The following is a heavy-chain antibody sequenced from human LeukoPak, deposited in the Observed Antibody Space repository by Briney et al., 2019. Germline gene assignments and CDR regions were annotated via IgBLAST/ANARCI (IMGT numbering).Heavy chain of an antibody. CDR1: GFTFSNYW. CDR3: TRSGTYVFDF. CDR2: IKQDGSDI. J-gene: IGHJ4*02. Sequence: GGSLRLSCAASGFTFSNYWMSWVRQAPGKGLEWVANIKQDGSDIYYVDSEKGRFTISRDNAKNSLYLQMNSLRAEDTAVYYCTRSGTYVFDFWGQGTLVTVSS. V-gene: IGHV3-7*01. D-gene: IGHD1-26*01.